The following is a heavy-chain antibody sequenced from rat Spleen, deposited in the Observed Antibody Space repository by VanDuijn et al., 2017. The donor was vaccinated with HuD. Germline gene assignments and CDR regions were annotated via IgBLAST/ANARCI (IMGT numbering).Heavy chain of an antibody. J-gene: IGHJ2*01. CDR1: GYPLSTPG. D-gene: IGHD1-1*01. V-gene: IGHV2-13*01. CDR2: IWGNGNT. CDR3: TTVGY. Sequence: VQLKESGPGLVQPSQTLSLTCTVSGYPLSTPGVNWVRQPPGKGLEWLGGIWGNGNTDYNSALKSRLSISRDTSKSQVFLKMNSLQTEDTAIYFCTTVGYWGQGVMVTVSS.